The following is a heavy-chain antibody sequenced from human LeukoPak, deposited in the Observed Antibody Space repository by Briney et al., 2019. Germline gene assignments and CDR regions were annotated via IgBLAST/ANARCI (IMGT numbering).Heavy chain of an antibody. Sequence: PSETLSPTCAVTGGSISSGGYSWSWIRQPPGKGLEWIGYIYHSGSTYYNPSLKSRVTISVDRSKNQFSLKLSSVTAADTAVYFCARETLVAGSFDIWGQGTMVTVSS. CDR1: GGSISSGGYS. J-gene: IGHJ3*02. CDR3: ARETLVAGSFDI. CDR2: IYHSGST. D-gene: IGHD6-19*01. V-gene: IGHV4-30-2*01.